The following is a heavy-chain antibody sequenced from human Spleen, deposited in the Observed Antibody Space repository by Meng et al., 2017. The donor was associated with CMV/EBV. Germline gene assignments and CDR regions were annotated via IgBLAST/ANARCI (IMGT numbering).Heavy chain of an antibody. D-gene: IGHD2-15*01. V-gene: IGHV4-30-4*08. Sequence: QGQLQASGPGLVKPSQTLSLTCTVSGGSISSGDYYWSWIRQPPGKGLEWIGYIYYSGSTYYNPSLKSRVTISVDTSKNQFSLKLSSVTAADTAVYYCARDGGYHRAAGPYWGQGTLVTVSS. CDR2: IYYSGST. CDR1: GGSISSGDYY. J-gene: IGHJ4*02. CDR3: ARDGGYHRAAGPY.